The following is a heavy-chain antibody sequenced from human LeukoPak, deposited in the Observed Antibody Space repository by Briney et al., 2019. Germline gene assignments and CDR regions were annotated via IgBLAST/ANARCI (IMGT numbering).Heavy chain of an antibody. CDR2: ISSSSSYI. CDR1: GFSFSAYT. CDR3: ATHSSDWQTVDL. D-gene: IGHD6-19*01. V-gene: IGHV3-21*01. Sequence: PGGSLRLSCAASGFSFSAYTMNWVRQVPGKGLEWVSSISSSSSYIYYRDSGEGRFIISRDNAKNSLYLQMNSLRPEDTALYYCATHSSDWQTVDLWGQGTQVTVSS. J-gene: IGHJ5*02.